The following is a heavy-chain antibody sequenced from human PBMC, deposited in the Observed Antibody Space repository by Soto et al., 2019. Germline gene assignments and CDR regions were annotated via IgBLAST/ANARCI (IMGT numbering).Heavy chain of an antibody. V-gene: IGHV3-23*01. CDR3: AKLPEIGIFGRVERVWFDP. CDR1: GFTFSSYA. Sequence: PVGSLRLSCAASGFTFSSYAMSWVRQAPGKGLDWVSAISASGDSIYFAHSVRGRFTISRDNSQNTVYLQMNSLRAEDTAVYYCAKLPEIGIFGRVERVWFDPWGQGTLVTVSS. D-gene: IGHD1-1*01. CDR2: ISASGDSI. J-gene: IGHJ5*02.